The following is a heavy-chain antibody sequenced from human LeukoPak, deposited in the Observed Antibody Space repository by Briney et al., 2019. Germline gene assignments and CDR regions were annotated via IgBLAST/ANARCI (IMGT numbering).Heavy chain of an antibody. CDR3: AREVGPLNFDY. D-gene: IGHD2-2*01. J-gene: IGHJ4*02. CDR2: IKQDGSEK. CDR1: GFTFSLYW. V-gene: IGHV3-7*01. Sequence: QPGGSLRLSCAASGFTFSLYWMTWVRQAPGKGLELVATIKQDGSEKYYVDSVKGRFTISRDNAKNSLYLQMNSLRAEDTAVYYCAREVGPLNFDYWGLGALVTVSS.